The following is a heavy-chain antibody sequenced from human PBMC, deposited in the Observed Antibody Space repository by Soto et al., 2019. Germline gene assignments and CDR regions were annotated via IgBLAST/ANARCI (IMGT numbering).Heavy chain of an antibody. V-gene: IGHV4-31*03. CDR2: IYFSGST. J-gene: IGHJ6*02. Sequence: QVQLQESGPGLVKPSQTLSLTCTVSGGSISGGTYYWSWIRQPPGQGLEWIGYIYFSGSTYYNPSLKSRVIISVDTSKNQFSLRLSSVTAADTAVYSCARGDWPTQMAVWGQGTTVTVSS. CDR3: ARGDWPTQMAV. CDR1: GGSISGGTYY. D-gene: IGHD2-21*01.